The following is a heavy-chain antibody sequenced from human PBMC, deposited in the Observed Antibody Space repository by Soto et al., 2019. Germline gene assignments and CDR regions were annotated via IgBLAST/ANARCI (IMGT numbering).Heavy chain of an antibody. CDR3: AKAFGTYCTSTSCYSPFDY. D-gene: IGHD2-2*01. J-gene: IGHJ4*02. Sequence: AGGSLRLSCAASGFTFSRYAMVWVRQAPGKGLEWVATISSNGGSTYYASSVKGRLTISRDNSKNTHFLQMNSLRAEDTAVYYCAKAFGTYCTSTSCYSPFDYWGQGTLVTVSS. V-gene: IGHV3-23*01. CDR2: ISSNGGST. CDR1: GFTFSRYA.